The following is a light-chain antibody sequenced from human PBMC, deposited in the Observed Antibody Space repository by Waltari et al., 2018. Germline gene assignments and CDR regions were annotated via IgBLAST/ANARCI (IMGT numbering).Light chain of an antibody. CDR1: QSISSY. CDR2: AAS. CDR3: QQYGSLPWT. J-gene: IGKJ1*01. Sequence: DIQMTQSPSSLSASVGDRVTITCRASQSISSYLNWYQQKPGKAPKLLIYAASSLQSGVPSRFSGSGSGTDFTLTISSLQPEDFAIYYCQQYGSLPWTFGQGTQVEIK. V-gene: IGKV1-39*01.